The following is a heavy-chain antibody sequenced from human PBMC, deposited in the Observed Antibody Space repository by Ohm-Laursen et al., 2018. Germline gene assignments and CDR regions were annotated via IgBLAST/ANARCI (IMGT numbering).Heavy chain of an antibody. CDR3: ARIFYGDSDYFDY. Sequence: TLSLTWSVSGVSVSSGRYFWSWIRQPPGKGLEWIVHIYYSGSTNYNPSLKRRVAISVDTSKNQFSLRLTSVTAADTAVYYCARIFYGDSDYFDYWGLGTLVSVSS. J-gene: IGHJ4*02. D-gene: IGHD4-17*01. CDR2: IYYSGST. CDR1: GVSVSSGRYF. V-gene: IGHV4-61*01.